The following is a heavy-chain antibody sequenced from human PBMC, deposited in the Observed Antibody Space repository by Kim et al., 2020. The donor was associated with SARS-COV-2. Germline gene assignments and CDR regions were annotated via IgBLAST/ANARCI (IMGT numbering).Heavy chain of an antibody. V-gene: IGHV3-23*01. D-gene: IGHD3-3*01. CDR3: AKRRRSGFWSVPDWFDP. CDR2: ISGSGGST. CDR1: GFTFSSYA. J-gene: IGHJ5*02. Sequence: GGSLRLSCAASGFTFSSYAMSWVRQAPGKGLEWVSAISGSGGSTYYADSVKGRFTISRDNSKNTLYLQMNSLRAEDTAVYYCAKRRRSGFWSVPDWFDPWGQGTLVTVSS.